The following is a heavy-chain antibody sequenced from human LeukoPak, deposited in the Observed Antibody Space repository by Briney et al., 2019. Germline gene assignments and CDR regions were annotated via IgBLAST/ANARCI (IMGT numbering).Heavy chain of an antibody. CDR3: AVQIPIFVEPSPPDY. CDR1: GFVFGNFA. Sequence: GGSLRLSCEASGFVFGNFAMSWVRQAPGKGLEWVAPIEGSGDDTYYADSVKGRFTISRDNSKNTLYLQMNSLRAEDTAVYYCAVQIPIFVEPSPPDYWGQGTLVTVSS. CDR2: IEGSGDDT. J-gene: IGHJ4*02. D-gene: IGHD1-14*01. V-gene: IGHV3-23*01.